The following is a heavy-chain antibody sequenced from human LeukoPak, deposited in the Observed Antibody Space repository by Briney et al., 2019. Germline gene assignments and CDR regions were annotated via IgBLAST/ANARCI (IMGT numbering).Heavy chain of an antibody. CDR2: ISAYNGNT. Sequence: PLASVKVSCKASGYTFTSYGISWLRQAPGQGLEWMGWISAYNGNTNYAQKLQGRVTMTTDTSTSTAYMELRSLRSDDTAVYYCARDSLGARRLDYWGQGTLVTVSS. D-gene: IGHD3-16*02. V-gene: IGHV1-18*01. CDR3: ARDSLGARRLDY. J-gene: IGHJ4*02. CDR1: GYTFTSYG.